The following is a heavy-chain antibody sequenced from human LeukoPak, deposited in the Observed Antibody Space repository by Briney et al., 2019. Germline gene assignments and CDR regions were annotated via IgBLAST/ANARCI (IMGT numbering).Heavy chain of an antibody. Sequence: SGRSLRLSCAASGFTFSNYGMHWVRQAPGKGLEWVAVISYDGSNKSYTDSVKGRFTISRDNSKNTLYLQMNSLRAEDTAVYYCAKDRTAGYDGLVDYWGQGTLVTVSS. D-gene: IGHD5-12*01. J-gene: IGHJ4*02. CDR2: ISYDGSNK. CDR3: AKDRTAGYDGLVDY. CDR1: GFTFSNYG. V-gene: IGHV3-30*18.